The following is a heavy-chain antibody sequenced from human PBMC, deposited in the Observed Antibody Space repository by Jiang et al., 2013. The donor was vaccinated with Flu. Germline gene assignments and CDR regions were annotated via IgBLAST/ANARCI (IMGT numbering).Heavy chain of an antibody. CDR1: GYSFTSYW. CDR3: ARQGAYCGGDCYRNWFDP. D-gene: IGHD2-21*01. J-gene: IGHJ5*02. V-gene: IGHV5-51*01. CDR2: IYPGDSDT. Sequence: CGAEVKKPGESLKISCKGSGYSFTSYWIGWVRQMPGKGLEWMGIIYPGDSDTRYSPSFQGQVTISADKSISTAYLQWSSLKASDTAMYYCARQGAYCGGDCYRNWFDPWGQGTLVTVSS.